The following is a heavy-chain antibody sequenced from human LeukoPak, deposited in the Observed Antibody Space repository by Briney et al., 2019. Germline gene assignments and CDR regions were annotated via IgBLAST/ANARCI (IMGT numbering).Heavy chain of an antibody. J-gene: IGHJ6*02. CDR1: GYSFTSYW. CDR3: ARSIAVAGPRDYYYYGMDV. V-gene: IGHV5-51*01. CDR2: IYPGDSDT. Sequence: GESLKISCKGSGYSFTSYWIGWVRQMPGKGLEWMGIIYPGDSDTRYSPSFQGQVTISADKSISTAYLQWSSLKASDTAMYYCARSIAVAGPRDYYYYGMDVWGQGTTVTVSS. D-gene: IGHD6-19*01.